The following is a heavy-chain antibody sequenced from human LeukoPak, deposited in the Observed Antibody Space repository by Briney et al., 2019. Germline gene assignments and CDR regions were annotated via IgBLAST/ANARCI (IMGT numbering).Heavy chain of an antibody. CDR3: ARAVSCSSTSCYEYFQH. J-gene: IGHJ1*01. V-gene: IGHV1-46*01. CDR1: GYTFTSYY. Sequence: ASVKVSCKASGYTFTSYYMHWVRQAPGQGLEWMGIINPSGGSTSYAQKFQGRVTMTSDMSTSTVYMELSSLRSEDTAVYYCARAVSCSSTSCYEYFQHWGQGTLVTVSS. CDR2: INPSGGST. D-gene: IGHD2-2*01.